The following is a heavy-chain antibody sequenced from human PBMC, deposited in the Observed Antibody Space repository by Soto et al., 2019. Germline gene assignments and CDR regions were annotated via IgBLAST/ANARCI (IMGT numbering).Heavy chain of an antibody. J-gene: IGHJ3*02. CDR1: GFTFSSYA. V-gene: IGHV3-23*01. Sequence: GGSLRLSCAASGFTFSSYAISWVRQAPWKGLEWVSAISGSGVSTYYADSVKGRFTISRDNSKNTLYLQMNSLRAEDTAVYYCGNSGGRGWYGAFDILGQGTMVTLSS. CDR3: GNSGGRGWYGAFDI. CDR2: ISGSGVST. D-gene: IGHD6-19*01.